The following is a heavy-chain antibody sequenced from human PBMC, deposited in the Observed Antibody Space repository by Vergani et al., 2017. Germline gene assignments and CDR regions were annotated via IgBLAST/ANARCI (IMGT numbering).Heavy chain of an antibody. V-gene: IGHV5-10-1*03. CDR2: IDPSDSYT. D-gene: IGHD5-12*01. J-gene: IGHJ3*02. CDR3: ARRVGYSGYVDAFDI. CDR1: GYSFTSYW. Sequence: EVQLVQSGAEVKKPGESLRLSCKGSGYSFTSYWISWVRQMPGKGLEWMGRIDPSDSYTNYSPSFQGHVTISADKSISTAYLQWSSLKASDTAMYYCARRVGYSGYVDAFDIWGQGTMVTVSS.